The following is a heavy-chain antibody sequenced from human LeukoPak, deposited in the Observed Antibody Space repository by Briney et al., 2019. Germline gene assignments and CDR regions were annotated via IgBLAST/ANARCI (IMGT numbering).Heavy chain of an antibody. J-gene: IGHJ3*01. D-gene: IGHD6-13*01. Sequence: GGSLRLSCAASGFTFSSHWMSWLRQAPGKGLEWVGSIKEDGTEKYYADSVKGRFTSSRDYAKNSLYLQMNSLRAEDTAVYYCARWQQVVWHDAFDVWGQGTMVTVSS. CDR1: GFTFSSHW. CDR3: ARWQQVVWHDAFDV. V-gene: IGHV3-7*01. CDR2: IKEDGTEK.